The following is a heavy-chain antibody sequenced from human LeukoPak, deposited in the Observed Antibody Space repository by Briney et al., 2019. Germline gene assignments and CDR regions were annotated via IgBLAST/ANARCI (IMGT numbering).Heavy chain of an antibody. CDR2: INHSGST. CDR1: GGSFSGYY. D-gene: IGHD3-10*01. J-gene: IGHJ6*02. V-gene: IGHV4-34*01. CDR3: ARLPTGYYGSGTHYYYYGMDV. Sequence: SETLSLTCAVYGGSFSGYYWSWIRQPPGKGLEWIGEINHSGSTNYNPSLKSRVTISVDTSKNQFSLKLSSVTAADTAVYYCARLPTGYYGSGTHYYYYGMDVWGQGTTVTVFS.